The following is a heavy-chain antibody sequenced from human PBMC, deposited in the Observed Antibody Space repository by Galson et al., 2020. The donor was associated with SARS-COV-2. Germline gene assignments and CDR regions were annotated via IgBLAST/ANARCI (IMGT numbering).Heavy chain of an antibody. CDR3: ARSCSSTTCFQTDGMDV. D-gene: IGHD2-2*01. Sequence: ASVKVSCKASGYTFTGYYLHWVRQAPGQGLEWKGWINPNSGGTNYAQKFQGRVTMTGDTSISTAHMELSSLRSDDTAVYFCARSCSSTTCFQTDGMDVWGQGTTVTVS. CDR1: GYTFTGYY. CDR2: INPNSGGT. V-gene: IGHV1-2*02. J-gene: IGHJ6*02.